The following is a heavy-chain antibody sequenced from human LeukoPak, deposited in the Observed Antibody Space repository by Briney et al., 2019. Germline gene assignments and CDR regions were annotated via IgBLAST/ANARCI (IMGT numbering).Heavy chain of an antibody. CDR2: TYYGGNT. CDR3: GRGTYGSGVSDY. Sequence: SETLSLTCIVSGGSVSSGSYYWSWIRQPPGKGLEWIGDTYYGGNTDYNPSLKSRVTISIDTSKNQVSLKMNSVTAADTAVYYCGRGTYGSGVSDYWGQGIQVTVSS. V-gene: IGHV4-61*01. J-gene: IGHJ4*02. CDR1: GGSVSSGSYY. D-gene: IGHD3-10*01.